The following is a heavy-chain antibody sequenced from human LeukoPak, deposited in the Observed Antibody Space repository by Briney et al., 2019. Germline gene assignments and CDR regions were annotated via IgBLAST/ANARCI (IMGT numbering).Heavy chain of an antibody. Sequence: GGSLRLSCAASGFTFSSYGMHWVRQAPGKGLEWVAVISYDGSNKYYADSMKGRFTMSRDNVKNTLYLQMNSLRVEDTAVYYCARDPRNVGLVPWGQGTLVTVSS. CDR1: GFTFSSYG. CDR3: ARDPRNVGLVP. V-gene: IGHV3-30*03. D-gene: IGHD2-15*01. J-gene: IGHJ5*02. CDR2: ISYDGSNK.